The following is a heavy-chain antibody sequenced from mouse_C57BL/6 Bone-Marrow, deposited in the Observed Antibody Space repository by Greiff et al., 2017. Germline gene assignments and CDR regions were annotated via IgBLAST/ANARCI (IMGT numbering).Heavy chain of an antibody. Sequence: EVQMQQSGTVLARPGASVKMSCKTSGYTFTSYWMHWVKQRPGQGLEWIGAIYPGNSDTSYNQKFKGKAKLTAVTSASTAYMELSSLTNEDSAVYYSTRWLLFLGYYYAMDYLRQRASGTVSS. J-gene: IGHJ4*01. CDR3: TRWLLFLGYYYAMDY. CDR1: GYTFTSYW. CDR2: IYPGNSDT. V-gene: IGHV1-5*01. D-gene: IGHD1-1*01.